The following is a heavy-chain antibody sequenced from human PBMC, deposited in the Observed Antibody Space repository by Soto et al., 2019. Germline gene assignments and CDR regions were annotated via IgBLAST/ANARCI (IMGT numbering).Heavy chain of an antibody. CDR1: GFTFSSFA. D-gene: IGHD1-1*01. Sequence: GGSLRLSCAASGFTFSSFAMSWVRQAPGKGLEWVSTISGSGGSTYYTDSVKGRFTISRDNPKNTLHLQMNSLRAEDMAVYYYATRAGPFDSWGQGTLVTVSS. V-gene: IGHV3-23*01. CDR3: ATRAGPFDS. J-gene: IGHJ4*02. CDR2: ISGSGGST.